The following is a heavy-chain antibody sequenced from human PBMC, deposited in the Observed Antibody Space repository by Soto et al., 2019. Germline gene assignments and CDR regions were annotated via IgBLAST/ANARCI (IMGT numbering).Heavy chain of an antibody. CDR3: ARNLQFGSTEQLVEDY. V-gene: IGHV3-23*01. CDR1: GFTFSSYA. J-gene: IGHJ4*02. D-gene: IGHD6-13*01. Sequence: GGSLRLSCAASGFTFSSYAMSWVRQAPGKGLEWVSAISGSGGSTYYADSVKGRFTISRDNSKNTLYLQMNSLRAEDTAVYYCARNLQFGSTEQLVEDYWGQGTLVTVSS. CDR2: ISGSGGST.